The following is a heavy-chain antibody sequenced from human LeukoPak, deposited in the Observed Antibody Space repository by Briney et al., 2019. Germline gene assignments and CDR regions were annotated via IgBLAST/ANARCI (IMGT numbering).Heavy chain of an antibody. CDR2: IYSGGST. J-gene: IGHJ4*02. CDR3: VRGGGYYPIDY. CDR1: GFTVSSNY. V-gene: IGHV3-53*01. D-gene: IGHD2-15*01. Sequence: GGSLRLSCAASGFTVSSNYMSWVRQAPGKGLEWVSVIYSGGSTYYADSVKGRFTISRDTSKNTLYLQVNSLRAEDTAVYYCVRGGGYYPIDYWGQGTLVTVSS.